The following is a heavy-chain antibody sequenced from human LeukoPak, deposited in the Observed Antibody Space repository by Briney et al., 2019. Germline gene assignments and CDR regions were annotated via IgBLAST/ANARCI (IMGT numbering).Heavy chain of an antibody. CDR2: INSAGDT. CDR3: ARASGWGMDV. CDR1: GXTFSMYD. J-gene: IGHJ6*02. V-gene: IGHV3-13*04. Sequence: PGGSLRLSCAASGXTFSMYDMHWVPQGAGRGLEWVSAINSAGDTYYSGSVKGRFTISRENAENSLYLQMNSLSVGDTAVYYCARASGWGMDVRGQGTSVTVSS. D-gene: IGHD3-10*01.